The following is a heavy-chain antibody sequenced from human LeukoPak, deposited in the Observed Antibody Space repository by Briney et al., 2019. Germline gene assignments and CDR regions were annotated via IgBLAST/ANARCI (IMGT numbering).Heavy chain of an antibody. CDR1: GYTFTGYY. J-gene: IGHJ3*02. Sequence: ASVKVSCKASGYTFTGYYMHWVRQAPGQGLEWMGWINPNSGGTNYARKFQGRVTMTRDTSISTAYMELSRLRSDDTAVYYCARPYPRTPDAFDIWGQGTMVTVSS. CDR2: INPNSGGT. V-gene: IGHV1-2*02. D-gene: IGHD2-2*01. CDR3: ARPYPRTPDAFDI.